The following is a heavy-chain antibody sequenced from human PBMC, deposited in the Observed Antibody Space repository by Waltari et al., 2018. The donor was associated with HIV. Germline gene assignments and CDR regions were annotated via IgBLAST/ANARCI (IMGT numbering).Heavy chain of an antibody. V-gene: IGHV4-4*02. CDR3: ARMGEGYDFWSGYSNQAYYFDY. J-gene: IGHJ4*02. CDR2: IYHSGST. Sequence: QVQLQESGPGLVKPSGTLSLTCAVSGGSISSSNWWSWVRQPPGKGLEWIGEIYHSGSTNYNPSLKSRVTISVDKSKNQFSLKLSSVTAADTAVYYCARMGEGYDFWSGYSNQAYYFDYWGQGTLVTVSS. D-gene: IGHD3-3*01. CDR1: GGSISSSNW.